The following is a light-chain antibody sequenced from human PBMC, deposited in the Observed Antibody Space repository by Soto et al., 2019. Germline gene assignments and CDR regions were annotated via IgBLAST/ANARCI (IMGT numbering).Light chain of an antibody. CDR1: QSVYSY. J-gene: IGKJ5*01. CDR3: QQRSNWPIT. V-gene: IGKV3-11*01. Sequence: EIVLTQSPATLSLSPGERATLSCRASQSVYSYLAWYQQKPGQAPRLLIYDASNRATGIPARFRGSGSGTDFTLTICSLEPEDFAVYYCQQRSNWPITFGQGTRLEIK. CDR2: DAS.